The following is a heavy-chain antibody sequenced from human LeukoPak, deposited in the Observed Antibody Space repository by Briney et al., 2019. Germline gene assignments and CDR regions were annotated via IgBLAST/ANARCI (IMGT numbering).Heavy chain of an antibody. V-gene: IGHV3-48*01. J-gene: IGHJ1*01. CDR2: ISSSSSIM. CDR3: ARGVPAAIGYFQH. D-gene: IGHD2-2*02. Sequence: GGSLRLSCAASGFTFSSYNMNWVRQAPGKGLEWVSYISSSSSIMYYADSVKGRFTISRDNAKNSLYLQMNSLRADDTAVYYCARGVPAAIGYFQHWGQGTLVTVSS. CDR1: GFTFSSYN.